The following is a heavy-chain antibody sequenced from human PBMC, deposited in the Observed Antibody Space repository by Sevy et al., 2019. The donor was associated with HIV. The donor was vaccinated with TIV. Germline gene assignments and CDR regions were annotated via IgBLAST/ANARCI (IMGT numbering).Heavy chain of an antibody. Sequence: SETLSLTCTVSGGSISSGNYLWSWIRQTPGTGLEWIGTVHYSGRTYYNPSLKSRVTISEDTSKNQFSLTLNSVTAADTAVYFCARNFDYWGQGTLVTVSS. CDR3: ARNFDY. CDR1: GGSISSGNYL. CDR2: VHYSGRT. V-gene: IGHV4-39*01. J-gene: IGHJ4*02.